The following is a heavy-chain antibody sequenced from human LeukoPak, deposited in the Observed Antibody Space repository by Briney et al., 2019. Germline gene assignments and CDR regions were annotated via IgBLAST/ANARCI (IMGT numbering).Heavy chain of an antibody. J-gene: IGHJ4*02. Sequence: ASVKVSCKASGYSFSNYNLNWVRQAPGQGLEWLGWISPYNGNTNYGQTFQGRVTMTSDTSTSTAYTELRSLRSDDTGMYYCASPYSGYEAAFDYWGQGTLVTVSA. CDR3: ASPYSGYEAAFDY. CDR2: ISPYNGNT. CDR1: GYSFSNYN. D-gene: IGHD5-12*01. V-gene: IGHV1-18*01.